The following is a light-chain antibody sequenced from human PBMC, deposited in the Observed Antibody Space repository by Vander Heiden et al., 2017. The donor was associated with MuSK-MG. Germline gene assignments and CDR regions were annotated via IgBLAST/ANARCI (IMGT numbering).Light chain of an antibody. CDR2: KAS. CDR1: QNINSW. V-gene: IGKV1-5*03. J-gene: IGKJ2*01. CDR3: QQESNCSYT. Sequence: DIQMTQSPSTLSASVGDRVTITCRVSQNINSWLSWYQQKPGKAPNLLIYKASKLESGVPSRFSGSGSGAEFTLAISSLQPDDFATYYCQQESNCSYTFGQGTKVENK.